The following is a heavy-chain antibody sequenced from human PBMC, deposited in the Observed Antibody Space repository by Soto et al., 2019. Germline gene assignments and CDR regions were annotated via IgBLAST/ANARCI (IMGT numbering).Heavy chain of an antibody. Sequence: GASAKVACKASGYTVTSYGISWVRQAPGQGLEWMGWISAYNGNTNYAQKLQGRVTMTTDTSTSTAYMELSSLRSEDTAVYYCARENTMVRGVRAYYYYGMDVWGQGTTVTVSS. D-gene: IGHD3-10*01. CDR1: GYTVTSYG. V-gene: IGHV1-18*01. CDR3: ARENTMVRGVRAYYYYGMDV. J-gene: IGHJ6*02. CDR2: ISAYNGNT.